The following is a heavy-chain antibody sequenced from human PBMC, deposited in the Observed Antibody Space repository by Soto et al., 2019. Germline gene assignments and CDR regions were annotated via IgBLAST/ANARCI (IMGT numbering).Heavy chain of an antibody. CDR2: IYYAGST. V-gene: IGHV4-59*08. CDR1: DDFLSPNY. D-gene: IGHD3-22*01. J-gene: IGHJ4*02. CDR3: ARLGAYYQALDS. Sequence: SETLSLTCTVSDDFLSPNYWSWIRQSPGKGLEWIGYIYYAGSTTYNPSLKSRITISLDTSQNEVSLKLSSVTAADTAVYYCARLGAYYQALDSWGRGTLVTVSS.